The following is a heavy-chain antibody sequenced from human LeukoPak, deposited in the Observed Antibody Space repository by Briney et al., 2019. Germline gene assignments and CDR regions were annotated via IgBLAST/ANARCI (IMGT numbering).Heavy chain of an antibody. V-gene: IGHV4-59*01. Sequence: SETLSLTCTVSGGSISSYYWSWIRQPPGKGLEWIGYIYYSGSTNYNPSLKSRVTISVDTSKNQFSLKLSSVTAADTAVYYCARGPQDTAMEAFDYWGQGTLVTVSS. CDR3: ARGPQDTAMEAFDY. CDR1: GGSISSYY. CDR2: IYYSGST. D-gene: IGHD5-18*01. J-gene: IGHJ4*02.